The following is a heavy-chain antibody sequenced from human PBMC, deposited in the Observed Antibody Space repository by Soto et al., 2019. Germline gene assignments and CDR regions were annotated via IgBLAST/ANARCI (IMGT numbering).Heavy chain of an antibody. D-gene: IGHD3-22*01. CDR3: AREDESSGHAGTFQH. CDR2: ITGSGGST. V-gene: IGHV3-23*01. CDR1: GFTFSTYA. J-gene: IGHJ1*01. Sequence: GGSLRLSCAASGFTFSTYAMIWVRQAPGKGLEWVSVITGSGGSTYYADSVKGRFTISRDTSKNTLFLEMDSLSVEDTAVYYCAREDESSGHAGTFQHWGQGTLVTVSS.